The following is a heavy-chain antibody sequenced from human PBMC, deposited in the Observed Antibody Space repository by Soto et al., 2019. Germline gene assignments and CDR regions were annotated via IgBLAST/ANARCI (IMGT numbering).Heavy chain of an antibody. CDR2: INAHSGGT. J-gene: IGHJ5*02. CDR1: GFSFTGYY. CDR3: AKDLTRQLAYWLDP. D-gene: IGHD6-6*01. Sequence: VSVKVSCKASGFSFTGYYIHWLRQAPGQGLEWMGWINAHSGGTEYAQKFQGRVTLTRDTSIATAYPTLTSLTSDDTALYYCAKDLTRQLAYWLDPWGQGTQVTVSS. V-gene: IGHV1-2*02.